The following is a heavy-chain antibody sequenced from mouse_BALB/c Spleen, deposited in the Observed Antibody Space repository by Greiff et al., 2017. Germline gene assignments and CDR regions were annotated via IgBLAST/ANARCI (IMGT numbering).Heavy chain of an antibody. CDR2: ISSGGGST. J-gene: IGHJ2*01. D-gene: IGHD2-4*01. CDR3: ARSDDYDWVDY. Sequence: EVQLQQSGGGLVKPGGSLKLSCAASGFAFSSYDMSWVRQTPEKRLEWVAYISSGGGSTYYPDTVKGRFTISRDNAKNTLYLQMTSLRSEDTAMYYCARSDDYDWVDYWGQGTTLTVSS. V-gene: IGHV5-12-1*01. CDR1: GFAFSSYD.